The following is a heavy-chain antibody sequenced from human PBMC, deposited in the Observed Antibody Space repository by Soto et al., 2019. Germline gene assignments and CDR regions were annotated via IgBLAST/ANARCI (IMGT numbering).Heavy chain of an antibody. CDR1: GFTFSSYG. V-gene: IGHV3-33*01. J-gene: IGHJ4*02. Sequence: GGSLRLSCAASGFTFSSYGMHWVRQAPGKGLEWVEVIWYDGSNKYYADSVKGRFTISRDNSKNTLYLQMNSLRAEDTAVYYCAREVVAATGANYFDYWGQGT. CDR2: IWYDGSNK. D-gene: IGHD2-15*01. CDR3: AREVVAATGANYFDY.